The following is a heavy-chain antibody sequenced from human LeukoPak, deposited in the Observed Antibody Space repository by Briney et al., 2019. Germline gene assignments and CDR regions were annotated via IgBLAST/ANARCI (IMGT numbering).Heavy chain of an antibody. D-gene: IGHD5-18*01. CDR1: GFTFSSYA. CDR3: AKGGGYSSDGLYYFDY. V-gene: IGHV3-23*01. Sequence: GGSLRLSCAASGFTFSSYAMSWVRQAPGKGLEWVSTISAGGGSTYYADSVTGRFTISRDNSYNTLDLQMNSLRAEETAVCYCAKGGGYSSDGLYYFDYWGQGTLVTVSS. J-gene: IGHJ4*02. CDR2: ISAGGGST.